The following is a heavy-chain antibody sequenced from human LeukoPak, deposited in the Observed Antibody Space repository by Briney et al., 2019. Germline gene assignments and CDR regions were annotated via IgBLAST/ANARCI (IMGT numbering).Heavy chain of an antibody. CDR3: ARGRLYFDP. V-gene: IGHV2-70*11. Sequence: SGPALVKPTQTLTLTCTFSGFSLSASGMCVNWIRQPPGKALEWLARIDWDDDEYYSTSLKTRLTISKDTSKNQVVLTMTNMDPVDTATYYCARGRLYFDPWGQGTLVTVSS. CDR1: GFSLSASGMC. J-gene: IGHJ5*02. D-gene: IGHD5/OR15-5a*01. CDR2: IDWDDDE.